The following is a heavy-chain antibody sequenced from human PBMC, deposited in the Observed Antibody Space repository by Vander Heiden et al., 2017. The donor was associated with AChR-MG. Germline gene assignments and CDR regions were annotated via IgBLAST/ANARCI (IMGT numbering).Heavy chain of an antibody. V-gene: IGHV4-34*01. CDR3: ATGRAGGWYVNAFDI. CDR2: INHSGST. Sequence: QVQLQQWGAGLLKPSETLSLTCAVYGGSFSGYYWSWIRQHPGKGLEWIGEINHSGSTNYNPSLKSRVTISVDTSKNQFSLKLSSVTAADTAVYYCATGRAGGWYVNAFDIWGQGTMVTVSS. D-gene: IGHD6-19*01. J-gene: IGHJ3*02. CDR1: GGSFSGYY.